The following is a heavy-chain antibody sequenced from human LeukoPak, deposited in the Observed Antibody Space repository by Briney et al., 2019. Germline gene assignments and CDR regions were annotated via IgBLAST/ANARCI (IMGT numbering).Heavy chain of an antibody. J-gene: IGHJ4*02. D-gene: IGHD5-12*01. Sequence: GGSLRLSCEASGFTFSSYSMNWVRLAPGKGLEWVSYIDPSSSPIYYADSVKGRFTISRDNAKNSLYLQMNSLRAEDTAVYYCARDRGGASGYDGASDYWGQGTLVTVSS. V-gene: IGHV3-48*01. CDR2: IDPSSSPI. CDR1: GFTFSSYS. CDR3: ARDRGGASGYDGASDY.